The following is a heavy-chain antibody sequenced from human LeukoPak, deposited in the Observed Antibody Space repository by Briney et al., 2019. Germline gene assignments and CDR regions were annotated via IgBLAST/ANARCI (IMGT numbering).Heavy chain of an antibody. CDR2: IRYDGSNK. D-gene: IGHD1-7*01. Sequence: PGGSLRLSCAASGFTFSSYGMHWVRQAPGKGLEWVAFIRYDGSNKYYADSVKGRFTISRVNSKNTLYLQMNSLRAEDTAVYYCAKDQGTGTSLSYDYWGQGTLVTVSS. CDR3: AKDQGTGTSLSYDY. V-gene: IGHV3-30*02. CDR1: GFTFSSYG. J-gene: IGHJ4*02.